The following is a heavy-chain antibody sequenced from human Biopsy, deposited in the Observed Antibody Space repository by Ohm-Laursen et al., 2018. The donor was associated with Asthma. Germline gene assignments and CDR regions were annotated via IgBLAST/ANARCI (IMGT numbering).Heavy chain of an antibody. Sequence: SLRLSCAASGFTFGDYWMSWVRQVPGKGLEWVANIKYDGTEKNHVDSLKGRFTISRDNAKNSLYLQMNSLRAEDTAVYYCARDGPELPTELDYWGPGTLVTVSS. CDR1: GFTFGDYW. J-gene: IGHJ4*02. V-gene: IGHV3-7*01. CDR3: ARDGPELPTELDY. CDR2: IKYDGTEK. D-gene: IGHD1-14*01.